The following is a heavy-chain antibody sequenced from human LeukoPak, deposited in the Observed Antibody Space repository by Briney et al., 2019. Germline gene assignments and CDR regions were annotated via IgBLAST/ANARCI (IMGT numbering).Heavy chain of an antibody. CDR2: IYYSGST. Sequence: PSETLSLTCTVSGGSISSSSYYWGWIRQPPGKGLEWIGSIYYSGSTYYNPSLKSRVTISVDTSKNQFSLKLSSVTAADTAVYYCARQRSSSWDSNHNYYYMDVWGKGTTVTVSS. D-gene: IGHD6-13*01. CDR1: GGSISSSSYY. V-gene: IGHV4-39*01. CDR3: ARQRSSSWDSNHNYYYMDV. J-gene: IGHJ6*03.